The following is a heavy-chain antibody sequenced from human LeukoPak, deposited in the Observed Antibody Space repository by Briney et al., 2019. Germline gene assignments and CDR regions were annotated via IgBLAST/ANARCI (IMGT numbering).Heavy chain of an antibody. D-gene: IGHD3-9*01. CDR2: ISGSGGNT. CDR1: GFTFSSYA. Sequence: PGGSLRLSCAASGFTFSSYAMGWVRQPPGKGLEWVSAISGSGGNTYYADSVKGRFTISRDNSKNTLYLQMNSLRAEDTAVYYCARHDWLSGVSYQYYFDYWGQGTLVTVSS. CDR3: ARHDWLSGVSYQYYFDY. V-gene: IGHV3-23*01. J-gene: IGHJ4*02.